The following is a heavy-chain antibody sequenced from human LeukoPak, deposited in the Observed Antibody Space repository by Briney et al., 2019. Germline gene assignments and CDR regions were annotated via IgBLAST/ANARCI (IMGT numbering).Heavy chain of an antibody. D-gene: IGHD3-9*01. CDR1: GFTVSSNY. Sequence: GGSLRLSCAASGFTVSSNYMSWVRQAPGKGLEWVSSISSSSSYIYYADSAKGRFTISRDNAKNSLYLQMNSLRAEDTAVYYCAGEMVDWSSDYWGQGTLVTVSS. J-gene: IGHJ4*02. CDR3: AGEMVDWSSDY. V-gene: IGHV3-21*01. CDR2: ISSSSSYI.